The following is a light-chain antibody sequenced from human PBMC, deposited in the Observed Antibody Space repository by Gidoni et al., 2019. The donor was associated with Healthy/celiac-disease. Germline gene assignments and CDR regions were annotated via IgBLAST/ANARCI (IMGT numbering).Light chain of an antibody. Sequence: ESVLTQSPATLSLSTGESATLSCRASQSVSSYLAWYQQKPGQAPMLLIYDASHRATGIPARFSGSGSGTDFTLTISSLEPEDFSVYYCQQRSHWPSFGGGTKVEIK. CDR1: QSVSSY. CDR3: QQRSHWPS. CDR2: DAS. V-gene: IGKV3-11*01. J-gene: IGKJ4*01.